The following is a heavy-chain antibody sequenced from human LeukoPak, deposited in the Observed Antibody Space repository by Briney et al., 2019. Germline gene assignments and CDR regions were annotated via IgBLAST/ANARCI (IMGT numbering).Heavy chain of an antibody. CDR2: IIPIFGTA. Sequence: SVKVSCKASGGTFSSYAISWVRQAPGQGLEWMGGIIPIFGTANYAQKFQGRVTITADESTSTAYMELSSLRSEDTAVYYCARVIGELLWFGELLPWGQGTLVTVSS. V-gene: IGHV1-69*13. CDR1: GGTFSSYA. CDR3: ARVIGELLWFGELLP. J-gene: IGHJ5*02. D-gene: IGHD3-10*01.